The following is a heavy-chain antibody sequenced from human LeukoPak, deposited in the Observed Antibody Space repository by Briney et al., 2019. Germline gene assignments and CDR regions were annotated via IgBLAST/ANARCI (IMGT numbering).Heavy chain of an antibody. Sequence: PSETLSLTCTVSGYSISSGYYWGWIRQPPGKGLEWIGSIYHSGSTYYNPSLKSRVTISVDTSKNQFSLKLSSVTAADTAVYYCARDVPTVVTPHWFDLWGQGTLVTVSS. CDR1: GYSISSGYY. D-gene: IGHD4-23*01. V-gene: IGHV4-38-2*02. CDR3: ARDVPTVVTPHWFDL. J-gene: IGHJ5*02. CDR2: IYHSGST.